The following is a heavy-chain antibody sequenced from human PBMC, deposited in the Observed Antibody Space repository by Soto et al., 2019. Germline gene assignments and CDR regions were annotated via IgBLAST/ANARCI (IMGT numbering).Heavy chain of an antibody. CDR3: ARRRTSMATGWYFDY. D-gene: IGHD5-18*01. CDR2: IYPGDSDT. Sequence: GESLKISCQGSGYSFTNYWIGWVRQMPGKGLEWMGIIYPGDSDTRYSPSFQGQVTISADKSISTAYLQWSSVKASDAAMYYCARRRTSMATGWYFDYWAQGTLVTVSS. V-gene: IGHV5-51*01. J-gene: IGHJ4*02. CDR1: GYSFTNYW.